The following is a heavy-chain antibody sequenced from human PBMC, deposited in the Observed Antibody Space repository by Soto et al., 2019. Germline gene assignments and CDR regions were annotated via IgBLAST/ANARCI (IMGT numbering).Heavy chain of an antibody. Sequence: GESLKISCEGSGYSFTTYWIAWVRQMPGKGLEWMGIIYPGDSDTRYSPSFQGQVTISADRSISTAYLQWNSLKASDTAMYYCARREAGSEYFDHWGQGTLVTVSS. D-gene: IGHD6-19*01. CDR3: ARREAGSEYFDH. V-gene: IGHV5-51*01. J-gene: IGHJ4*02. CDR2: IYPGDSDT. CDR1: GYSFTTYW.